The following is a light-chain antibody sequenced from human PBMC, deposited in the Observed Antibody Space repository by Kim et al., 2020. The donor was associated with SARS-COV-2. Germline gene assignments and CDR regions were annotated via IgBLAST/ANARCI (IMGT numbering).Light chain of an antibody. CDR1: QRVSTN. J-gene: IGKJ5*01. V-gene: IGKV3D-15*01. CDR2: GAS. CDR3: QQYNTWLIT. Sequence: VSREGSATLSCRASQRVSTNLAWYQQQPGQAPRLLIYGASTRATGIPARFSGSGSGTAFTLTISSLQSEDFAVYYCQQYNTWLITFGQGTRLEIK.